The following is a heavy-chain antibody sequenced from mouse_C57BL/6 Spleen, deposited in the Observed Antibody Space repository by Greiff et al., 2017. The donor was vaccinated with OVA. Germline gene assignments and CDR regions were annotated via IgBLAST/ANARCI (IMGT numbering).Heavy chain of an antibody. J-gene: IGHJ2*01. CDR1: GYTFTDYY. V-gene: IGHV1-26*01. Sequence: VQLQQSGPELVKPGASVKISCKASGYTFTDYYMNWVKQSHGKSLEWIGDINPNNGGTSYNQKFKGKATLTVDKSSSTAYMELRSLTSEDSAVYYGARGGYGSSYEGTYWGQGTTLTVSS. CDR3: ARGGYGSSYEGTY. D-gene: IGHD1-1*01. CDR2: INPNNGGT.